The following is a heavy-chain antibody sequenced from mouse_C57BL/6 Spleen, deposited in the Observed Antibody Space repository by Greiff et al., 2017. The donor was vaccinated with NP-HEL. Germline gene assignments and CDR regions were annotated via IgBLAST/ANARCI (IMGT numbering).Heavy chain of an antibody. V-gene: IGHV1-63*01. CDR2: IYPGGGYT. Sequence: QVQLQQSGAELVRPGTSVKMSCKASGYTFTNYWIGWAKQRPGHGLEWIGDIYPGGGYTNYNEKFKGKATLTAEKSSSTAYMQFSSLTSEDSAIYYWARLLAWKAMDYWGQGTSVTVSS. CDR3: ARLLAWKAMDY. J-gene: IGHJ4*01. CDR1: GYTFTNYW. D-gene: IGHD2-1*01.